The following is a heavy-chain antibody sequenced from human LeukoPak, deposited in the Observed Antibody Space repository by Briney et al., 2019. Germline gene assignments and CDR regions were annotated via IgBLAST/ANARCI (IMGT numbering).Heavy chain of an antibody. D-gene: IGHD2-21*01. V-gene: IGHV3-23*01. CDR3: AKDRRLWFGQLLIDS. Sequence: GGSLTLSCTASGFTFSNYGMAWVRQAPGKGLEWRSVVSARGDGTYYADNVKGRFTISRDNSKNTVSLQMNSLRVDDTATYYCAKDRRLWFGQLLIDSWGQGILVVVSS. CDR2: VSARGDGT. J-gene: IGHJ4*02. CDR1: GFTFSNYG.